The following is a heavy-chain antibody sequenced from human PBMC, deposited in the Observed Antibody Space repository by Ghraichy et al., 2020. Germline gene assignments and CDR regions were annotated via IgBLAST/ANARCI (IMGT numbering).Heavy chain of an antibody. V-gene: IGHV4-59*01. Sequence: SETLSHTCTVSGGSISSYYWSWIRQPPGKGLEWIGYIYYSGSTNYNPSLKSRVTISVDTSKNQFSLKLSSVTAADTAVYYCASCFIAAAGTGYFDYWGQGPLVTVSS. CDR3: ASCFIAAAGTGYFDY. J-gene: IGHJ4*02. D-gene: IGHD6-13*01. CDR2: IYYSGST. CDR1: GGSISSYY.